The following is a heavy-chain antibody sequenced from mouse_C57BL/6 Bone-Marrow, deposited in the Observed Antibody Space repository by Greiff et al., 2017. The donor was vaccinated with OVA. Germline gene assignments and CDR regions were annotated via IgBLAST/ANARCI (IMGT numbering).Heavy chain of an antibody. CDR1: GYTFTDYN. Sequence: SGPELVKPGASVKIPCKASGYTFTDYNMDWVKQSHGKSLEWIGDINPNNGGTIYNQKFKGKATLTVDKSSSTAYMELRSLTSEDTAVYYCARLSGTRYAMDYWGQGTSVTVSS. D-gene: IGHD4-1*01. J-gene: IGHJ4*01. V-gene: IGHV1-18*01. CDR2: INPNNGGT. CDR3: ARLSGTRYAMDY.